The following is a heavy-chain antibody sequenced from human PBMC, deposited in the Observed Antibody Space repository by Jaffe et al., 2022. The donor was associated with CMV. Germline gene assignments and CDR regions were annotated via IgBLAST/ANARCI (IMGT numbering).Heavy chain of an antibody. D-gene: IGHD6-19*01. V-gene: IGHV3-48*02. CDR3: QTAGYSSGWYYFDY. Sequence: EVQLVESGGGLVQPGGSLRLSCAASGFTFSSYSMNWVRQAPGKGLEWVSYISSSSSTIYYADSVKGRFTISRDNAKNSLYLQMNSLRDEDTAVYYCQTAGYSSGWYYFDYWGQGTLVTVSS. CDR1: GFTFSSYS. CDR2: ISSSSSTI. J-gene: IGHJ4*02.